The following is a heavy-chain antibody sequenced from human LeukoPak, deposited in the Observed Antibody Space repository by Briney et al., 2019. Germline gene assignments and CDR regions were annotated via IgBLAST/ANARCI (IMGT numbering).Heavy chain of an antibody. V-gene: IGHV3-9*01. CDR1: GFTFDDYA. CDR3: TRADRWGGFDH. D-gene: IGHD3-16*01. Sequence: PGGSLRLSCAASGFTFDDYAMHWVRQAPGKGLEWVSSISWNSGSIGYADSVKGRFTISRDNAKNSLYIQMNSLRPEDTALYYCTRADRWGGFDHWGQGTRVTVSS. J-gene: IGHJ4*02. CDR2: ISWNSGSI.